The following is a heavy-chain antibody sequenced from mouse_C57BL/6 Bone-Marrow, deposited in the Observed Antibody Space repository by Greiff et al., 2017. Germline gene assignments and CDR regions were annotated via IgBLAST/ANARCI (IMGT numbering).Heavy chain of an antibody. D-gene: IGHD1-1*01. J-gene: IGHJ1*01. Sequence: QVQLQQPGAELVRPGSSVKLSCKASGYTFTSYWMHWVKQRPIQGLEWIGNIDPSDSETHYNQKFKDKATLTVDKSSSTAYMQLSSLTSEDSAVYYCARGGGSSLGYLDVWGAGATVAVSS. CDR2: IDPSDSET. CDR3: ARGGGSSLGYLDV. CDR1: GYTFTSYW. V-gene: IGHV1-52*01.